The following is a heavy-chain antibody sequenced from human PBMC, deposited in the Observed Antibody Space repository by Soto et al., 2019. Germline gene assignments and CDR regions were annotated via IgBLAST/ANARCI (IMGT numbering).Heavy chain of an antibody. J-gene: IGHJ6*02. Sequence: QVQLVQSGAEVKKPGSSVKVSCKASGGTFSSYAISWVRQAPGQGLEWMGGIIPIFGTANYAQKFQGRVTITAYESTSTAYMELSSLRSEDTAVYYCARGGDVNGVCYTFGNCYYGMDVWGQGTTVTVSS. CDR3: ARGGDVNGVCYTFGNCYYGMDV. V-gene: IGHV1-69*01. CDR2: IIPIFGTA. D-gene: IGHD2-8*01. CDR1: GGTFSSYA.